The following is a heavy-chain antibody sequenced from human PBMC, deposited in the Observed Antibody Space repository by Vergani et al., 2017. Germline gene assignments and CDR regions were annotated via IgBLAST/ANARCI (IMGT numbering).Heavy chain of an antibody. J-gene: IGHJ6*03. CDR2: MNPNSGNT. D-gene: IGHD3-3*01. CDR1: GYTFTSYD. CDR3: ARVGPYYDFWSGCYAAIKYYYYYYMDV. Sequence: QVQLVQSGAEVKKPGASVKVSCKASGYTFTSYDINWVRQATGQGLEWMGWMNPNSGNTGYAQKFQGRVTMTRNTSISTAYMELSSLRSEDTAVYYCARVGPYYDFWSGCYAAIKYYYYYYMDVWGKGTTVTVSS. V-gene: IGHV1-8*02.